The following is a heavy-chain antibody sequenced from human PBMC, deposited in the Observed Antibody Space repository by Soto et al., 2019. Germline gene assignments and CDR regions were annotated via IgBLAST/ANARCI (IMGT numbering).Heavy chain of an antibody. Sequence: QGQLVQSGAEVKKPGASVKVSCKASGYTFTSYGISWVRQAPGQGLEWMGWISAYNGNTNYAQKLQGRVTMTTDTSTSTAYMELRSLRSDDTAVYYCAREDYYDSSGYYYPLDYWGQGTLVTVSS. CDR1: GYTFTSYG. J-gene: IGHJ4*02. CDR2: ISAYNGNT. CDR3: AREDYYDSSGYYYPLDY. D-gene: IGHD3-22*01. V-gene: IGHV1-18*01.